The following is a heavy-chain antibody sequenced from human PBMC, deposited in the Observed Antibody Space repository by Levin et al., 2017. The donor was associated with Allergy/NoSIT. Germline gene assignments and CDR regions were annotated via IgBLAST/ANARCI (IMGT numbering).Heavy chain of an antibody. CDR3: ARGRHFDWLLSNLFDY. V-gene: IGHV4-30-4*01. Sequence: SETLSLTCTVSGGSITSDDFYWSWIRQPPGKGLEWIGSIYYTGTTYYNPSLKSRITMSLDTSRNQFSLKLSSVTAADTALYFCARGRHFDWLLSNLFDYWGQGILVTVSS. J-gene: IGHJ4*02. CDR2: IYYTGTT. D-gene: IGHD3-9*01. CDR1: GGSITSDDFY.